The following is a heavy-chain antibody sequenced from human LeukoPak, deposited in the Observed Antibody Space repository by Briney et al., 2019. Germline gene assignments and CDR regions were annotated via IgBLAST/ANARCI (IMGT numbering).Heavy chain of an antibody. J-gene: IGHJ3*01. CDR3: AAEGRPTVVTFRKGAVDL. CDR2: IVVGSGNT. CDR1: GFTFTSSA. D-gene: IGHD4-23*01. V-gene: IGHV1-58*01. Sequence: SVKVSCKASGFTFTSSAVQWVRQARGQRLEWIGWIVVGSGNTDYAQKFQERVTITRDMSTSTVYMELSSLRSEDTAVYYCAAEGRPTVVTFRKGAVDLWGQGTMVTVSS.